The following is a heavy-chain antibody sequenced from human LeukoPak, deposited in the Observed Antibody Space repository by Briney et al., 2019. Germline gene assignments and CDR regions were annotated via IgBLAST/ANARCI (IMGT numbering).Heavy chain of an antibody. J-gene: IGHJ4*02. CDR2: ISGNGVAT. V-gene: IGHV3-64D*06. D-gene: IGHD6-19*01. CDR3: IKDRGSSGWDFAS. CDR1: GFVFSDDA. Sequence: GGSLRLACSAPGFVFSDDAMHWARQAPGKGLGYLSGISGNGVATYYVDAVQGRFTVSRDNSKTTLYLQINSLRREHTDFYYYIKDRGSSGWDFASWGQGTLLPVPS.